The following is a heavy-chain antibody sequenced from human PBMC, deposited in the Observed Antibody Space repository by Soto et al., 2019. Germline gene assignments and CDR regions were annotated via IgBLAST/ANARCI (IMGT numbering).Heavy chain of an antibody. J-gene: IGHJ4*02. D-gene: IGHD6-13*01. Sequence: GASVKVSCKASGYTFTSYAMDCVRQAPGQRLEWMGWINAGNGNTKYSQKFQGRVTITRDTSASTAYMELSSLRSEDTAVYYCARAPGGPGIAEYWGQGTLVTVS. CDR1: GYTFTSYA. V-gene: IGHV1-3*01. CDR3: ARAPGGPGIAEY. CDR2: INAGNGNT.